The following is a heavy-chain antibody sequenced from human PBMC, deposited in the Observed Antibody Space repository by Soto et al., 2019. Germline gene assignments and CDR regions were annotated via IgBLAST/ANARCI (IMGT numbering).Heavy chain of an antibody. CDR3: ARVAKAYRSRSQLDF. V-gene: IGHV4-59*11. Sequence: SETLSLTCNVSGVSINYHYWTWIRQPPGKGLEWIGYIYHSGSTKYNPALESRVTISVDKSKNQFSLKMSSVTAADKAVYYCARVAKAYRSRSQLDFSGQGALVTVSS. CDR1: GVSINYHY. D-gene: IGHD6-13*01. CDR2: IYHSGST. J-gene: IGHJ4*02.